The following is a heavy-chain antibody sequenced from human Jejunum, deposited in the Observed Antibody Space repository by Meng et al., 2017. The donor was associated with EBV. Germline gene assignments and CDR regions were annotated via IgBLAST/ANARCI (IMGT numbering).Heavy chain of an antibody. V-gene: IGHV3-30-3*01. CDR2: ISHDGSSK. Sequence: QVQLVESXXGXVQRGXXLXXXXAASGFTFSTYTMHWVRQAPGKGLEWVAVISHDGSSKRYADSVRGRFTVSRDNSRNTLYLEMNSLRAEDTALYYCARDDDYGDNALDFWGQGTLVTVSS. D-gene: IGHD4-17*01. J-gene: IGHJ4*02. CDR1: GFTFSTYT. CDR3: ARDDDYGDNALDF.